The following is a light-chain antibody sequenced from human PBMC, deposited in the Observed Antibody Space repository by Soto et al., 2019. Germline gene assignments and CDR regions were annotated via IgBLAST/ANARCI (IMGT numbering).Light chain of an antibody. V-gene: IGKV3-15*01. CDR1: QSLTSN. CDR2: DTS. CDR3: QQRSNWPLSIT. Sequence: EILLTQSPVTLSVSPGARATLSCRASQSLTSNLAWYQQRPGQAPRLLIYDTSTRATDVPARFSGSGSGTEFTLTIASLQSEDFAVYYCQQRSNWPLSITFGQGTRLEIK. J-gene: IGKJ5*01.